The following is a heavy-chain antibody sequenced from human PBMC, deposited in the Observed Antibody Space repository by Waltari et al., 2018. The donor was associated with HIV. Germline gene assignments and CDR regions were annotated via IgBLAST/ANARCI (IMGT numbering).Heavy chain of an antibody. CDR1: GYSFTSYW. CDR3: ASRVVAAAGNHDAFDI. J-gene: IGHJ3*02. V-gene: IGHV5-51*01. CDR2: IDPGDSDT. D-gene: IGHD6-13*01. Sequence: EVQLVQSGAEVKKPGESLKISCKGSGYSFTSYWIGWVRQMPGKGLEWMGIIDPGDSDTRYSPSFQGQVTISADKSISTAYLQWSSLKASDTAMYYCASRVVAAAGNHDAFDIWGQGTMVTVSS.